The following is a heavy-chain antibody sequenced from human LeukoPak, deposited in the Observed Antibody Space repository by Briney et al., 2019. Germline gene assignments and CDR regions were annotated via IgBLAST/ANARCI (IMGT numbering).Heavy chain of an antibody. D-gene: IGHD3-22*01. CDR3: ARGGNYYDTIDP. CDR2: IKQDGSEK. J-gene: IGHJ5*02. V-gene: IGHV3-7*01. CDR1: GFTLSSYS. Sequence: GGSLRLSCAASGFTLSSYSMNWVRQAPGKGLEWVANIKQDGSEKYYVDSVKGRFTISRDNAKNSLYLQMNSLRAEDTAVYYCARGGNYYDTIDPWGQGTLVTVSS.